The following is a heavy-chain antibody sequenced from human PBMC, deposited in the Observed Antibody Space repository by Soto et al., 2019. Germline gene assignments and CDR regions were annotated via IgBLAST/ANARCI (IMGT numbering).Heavy chain of an antibody. Sequence: SETLSLTCTVPGGSLSGGGSYWSWIRQHPGKGLEWLGYIYYSGSIYYNPSLKSRATISVDTSKNQFSLKLSSVTDEDTAVYDRARRLGGHSSRWIRKSNDAFDIRGQETMVTVAS. D-gene: IGHD6-13*01. CDR3: ARRLGGHSSRWIRKSNDAFDI. CDR2: IYYSGSI. J-gene: IGHJ3*02. V-gene: IGHV4-31*02. CDR1: GGSLSGGGSY.